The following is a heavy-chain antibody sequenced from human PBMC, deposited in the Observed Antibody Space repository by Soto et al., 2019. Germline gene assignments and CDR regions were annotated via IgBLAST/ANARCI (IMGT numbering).Heavy chain of an antibody. CDR1: GFTFSSYW. Sequence: GGSLRLSCAASGFTFSSYWMSWVRQAPGKGLEWVANIKQDGSEKYYVDSVKGRFTISRDNAKNSLYLQMNSLRAEDTAVYYCARAVAAAFSSVYYYYYMDVWGKGTTVTVSS. CDR3: ARAVAAAFSSVYYYYYMDV. CDR2: IKQDGSEK. V-gene: IGHV3-7*01. D-gene: IGHD6-13*01. J-gene: IGHJ6*03.